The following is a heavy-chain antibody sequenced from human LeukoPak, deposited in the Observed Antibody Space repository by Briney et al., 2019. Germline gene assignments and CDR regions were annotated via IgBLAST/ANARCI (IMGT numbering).Heavy chain of an antibody. J-gene: IGHJ4*02. CDR1: GYTFTGYY. V-gene: IGHV1-2*02. CDR2: INPNSGGT. Sequence: GASVKVSCKASGYTFTGYYMHWVRQAPGQGLEWMGWINPNSGGTNYAQKFQGRVTMTRDTSISTAYMELSRLRSDDTAVYYCARDARPTSSGYRYYFDCWGQGTLVTVSS. CDR3: ARDARPTSSGYRYYFDC. D-gene: IGHD3-22*01.